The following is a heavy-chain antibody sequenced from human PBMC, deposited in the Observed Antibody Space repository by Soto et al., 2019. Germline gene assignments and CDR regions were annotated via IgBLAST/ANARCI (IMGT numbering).Heavy chain of an antibody. CDR3: ARGHGFWSGHPKSIRDAFDI. V-gene: IGHV4-31*03. D-gene: IGHD3-3*01. J-gene: IGHJ3*02. Sequence: QVQLQESGPGLVKPSQTLSLTCTVSGDSIRSGSYYWGWIRQHPVKGLEWIGHIYYSGATYHNPSLKSRLTILVDTSKNQFSLKLRSVTAADTAVYYCARGHGFWSGHPKSIRDAFDIWGQGTRVTVSS. CDR1: GDSIRSGSYY. CDR2: IYYSGAT.